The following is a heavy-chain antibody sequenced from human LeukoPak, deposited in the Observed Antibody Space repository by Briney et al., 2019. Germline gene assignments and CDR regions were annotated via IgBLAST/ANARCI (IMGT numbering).Heavy chain of an antibody. J-gene: IGHJ4*02. Sequence: GGSLRLSCAASGFTFSSYEMNWVRQAPGKGLEWVSAISGSGGSTYYADSVKGRFTISRDNSKNTLYLQMNSVRAEDTAVYYCAKASVVVTAIGPYYFDYWGQGTLVTVSS. V-gene: IGHV3-23*01. CDR2: ISGSGGST. D-gene: IGHD2-21*02. CDR1: GFTFSSYE. CDR3: AKASVVVTAIGPYYFDY.